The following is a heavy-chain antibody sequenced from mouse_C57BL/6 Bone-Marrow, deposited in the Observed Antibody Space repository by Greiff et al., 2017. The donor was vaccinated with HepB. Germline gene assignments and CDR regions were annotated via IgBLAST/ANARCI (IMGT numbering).Heavy chain of an antibody. Sequence: EVKLQESGPELVKPGASVKMSCKASGYTFTDYNMHWVKQSHGKSLEWIGYINPNNGGTSYNQKFKGKATLTVNKSSSTAYMELRSLTSEDSAVYYSARFYYYGSSPSWFAYWGQGTLVTVSA. D-gene: IGHD1-1*01. J-gene: IGHJ3*01. CDR2: INPNNGGT. V-gene: IGHV1-22*01. CDR3: ARFYYYGSSPSWFAY. CDR1: GYTFTDYN.